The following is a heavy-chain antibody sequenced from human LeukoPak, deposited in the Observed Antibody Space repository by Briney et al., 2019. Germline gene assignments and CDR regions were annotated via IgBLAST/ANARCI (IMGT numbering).Heavy chain of an antibody. V-gene: IGHV3-48*04. J-gene: IGHJ6*03. Sequence: GGSLRLSCAASGFTFSDYSMNWVRQAPGKGLEWVSYISFSVNTKYYGDSVKGRFTISRDNAKNTLYLQMNSLRAEDTAVYYCARASTDYYYYMDVWGKGTTVTVSS. D-gene: IGHD4-11*01. CDR2: ISFSVNTK. CDR3: ARASTDYYYYMDV. CDR1: GFTFSDYS.